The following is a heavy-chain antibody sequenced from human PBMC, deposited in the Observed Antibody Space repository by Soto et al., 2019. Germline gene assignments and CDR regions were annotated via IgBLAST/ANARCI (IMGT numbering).Heavy chain of an antibody. Sequence: QLQLVQSAAEVKKPGASVKVSCKAYGYTFTKYGISWVRQAPEQGLEWMGWIKVDSGYTNYAQKFQGRVTMTADTSSDTAFMELSCLRLDDTSVYVCAASYYTGFDPWGRGTLVSVSS. CDR3: AASYYTGFDP. CDR2: IKVDSGYT. D-gene: IGHD1-26*01. V-gene: IGHV1-18*04. CDR1: GYTFTKYG. J-gene: IGHJ5*02.